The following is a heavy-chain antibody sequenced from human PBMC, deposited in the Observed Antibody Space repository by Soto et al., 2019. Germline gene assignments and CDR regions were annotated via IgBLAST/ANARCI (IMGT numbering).Heavy chain of an antibody. D-gene: IGHD3-16*01. CDR1: GFTVSSNY. CDR2: LYRGGST. Sequence: EVQLVETGGGLIQPGGSLRLSCAASGFTVSSNYMSWVRQAPGKGLEWVSVLYRGGSTYYADSVKGRFTISRDNSKNTLYLQMNSPRAEDTGVYYWARPYDYRFPSAMDVWGQGTTVTVSS. J-gene: IGHJ6*02. V-gene: IGHV3-53*02. CDR3: ARPYDYRFPSAMDV.